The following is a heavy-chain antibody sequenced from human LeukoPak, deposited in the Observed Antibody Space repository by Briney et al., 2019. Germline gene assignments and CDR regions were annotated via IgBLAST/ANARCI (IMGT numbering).Heavy chain of an antibody. D-gene: IGHD6-19*01. CDR1: GGSFSGYY. V-gene: IGHV4-34*01. J-gene: IGHJ4*02. CDR3: ARTAVAGTCDY. Sequence: PSETLSLTCAVYGGSFSGYYWSWIRQPPGKGLEWIGEINNSGSTNYNPSLKSRVTISVDTSKNQFSLKLSSVTAADTAVYYCARTAVAGTCDYWGQGTLVTVSS. CDR2: INNSGST.